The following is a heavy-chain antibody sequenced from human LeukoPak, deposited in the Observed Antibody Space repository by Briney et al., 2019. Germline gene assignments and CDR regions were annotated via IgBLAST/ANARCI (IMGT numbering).Heavy chain of an antibody. V-gene: IGHV3-48*02. D-gene: IGHD4-17*01. CDR1: GFTFSIYT. J-gene: IGHJ4*02. Sequence: PGGSLRLSCAASGFTFSIYTMNWVPQAPGKGLEWGSYISSDGSTIYYADSMKGRFTNSRDNAKNSLYLQMSSLRDEDTAVYYCAREDYGDAFAYWGQGTLVTVSS. CDR2: ISSDGSTI. CDR3: AREDYGDAFAY.